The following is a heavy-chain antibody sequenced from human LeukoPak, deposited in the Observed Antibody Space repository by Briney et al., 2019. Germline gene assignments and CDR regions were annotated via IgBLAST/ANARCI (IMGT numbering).Heavy chain of an antibody. CDR1: GYTFSNYG. V-gene: IGHV1-18*01. J-gene: IGHJ4*02. CDR3: ARGSTSDWPLDH. D-gene: IGHD2-2*01. Sequence: ASVKVSCKTSGYTFSNYGISWVRQAPGQGLEWMGWITAYNGNRLYAQRFQGRITLTTDTSTSTSYMELSSLRSEDTAVYYCARGSTSDWPLDHWGQETLVTISS. CDR2: ITAYNGNR.